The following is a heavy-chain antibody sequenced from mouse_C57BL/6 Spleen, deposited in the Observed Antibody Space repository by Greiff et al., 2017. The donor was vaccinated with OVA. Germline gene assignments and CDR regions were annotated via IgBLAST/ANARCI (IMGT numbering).Heavy chain of an antibody. CDR2: INYDGSST. D-gene: IGHD1-1*01. CDR1: GFTFSDYY. V-gene: IGHV5-16*01. Sequence: EVQRVESEGGLVQPGSSMKLSCTASGFTFSDYYMAWVRQVPEKGLEWVANINYDGSSTYYLDSLKSRFIISRDNAKNILYLQMSSLKSEDTATYYCARGNDYGSSSLYYFDYGGQGTTLTVSS. J-gene: IGHJ2*01. CDR3: ARGNDYGSSSLYYFDY.